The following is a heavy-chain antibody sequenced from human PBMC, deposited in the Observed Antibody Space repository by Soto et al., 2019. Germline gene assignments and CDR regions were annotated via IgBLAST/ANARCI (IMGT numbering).Heavy chain of an antibody. J-gene: IGHJ1*01. CDR3: AKDLYSSSWGYFQH. V-gene: IGHV3-23*01. D-gene: IGHD6-13*01. CDR2: ISGSGSST. CDR1: GFTFSSYA. Sequence: LRLSCAASGFTFSSYAMSWVRQAPGKGLEWVSAISGSGSSTYYADSVKGRFTISRDNSKNTLYLQMNSLRAEDTAVYYCAKDLYSSSWGYFQHWGQGTLVTVSS.